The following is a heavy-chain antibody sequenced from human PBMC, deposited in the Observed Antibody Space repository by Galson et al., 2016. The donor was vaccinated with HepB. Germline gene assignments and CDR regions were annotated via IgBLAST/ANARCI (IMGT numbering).Heavy chain of an antibody. CDR2: INVGNGNT. Sequence: SVKVSCKASGYTFTNYAIHWVRQAPGQRLEWRGWINVGNGNTKYSQRFQGRVTITRDTSASTAYMELNSLRSEDTAVYYCARVTAYSGSYYYAFEIWGQGTMVTVSS. CDR3: ARVTAYSGSYYYAFEI. J-gene: IGHJ3*02. V-gene: IGHV1-3*01. CDR1: GYTFTNYA. D-gene: IGHD1-26*01.